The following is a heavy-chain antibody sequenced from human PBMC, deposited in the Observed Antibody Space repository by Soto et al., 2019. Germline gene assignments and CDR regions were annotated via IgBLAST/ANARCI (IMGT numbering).Heavy chain of an antibody. CDR2: ISGSGGST. J-gene: IGHJ5*02. V-gene: IGHV3-23*01. Sequence: LRLSCAASGFTFSSYAMSWVRQAPGKGLEWVSAISGSGGSTYYADSVKGRFTISRDNPKNTLYLQMNSLRAEDTAVYYCAKDVPYAFCSRSPLRDWFDPWGQGTLVTVSS. D-gene: IGHD3-3*01. CDR1: GFTFSSYA. CDR3: AKDVPYAFCSRSPLRDWFDP.